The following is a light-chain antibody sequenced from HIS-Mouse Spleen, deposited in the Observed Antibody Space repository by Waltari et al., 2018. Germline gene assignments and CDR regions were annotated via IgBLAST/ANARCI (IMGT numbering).Light chain of an antibody. J-gene: IGLJ2*01. CDR3: CSYAGSSTVV. CDR2: EGS. Sequence: QSALTQPASVSGSPGQSITISCTGTSRDAGSYNLVPWYQQHPGKAPKLMIYEGSKRPSGVSNRFSGSKSGNTASLTISGLQAEDEADYYCCSYAGSSTVVFGGGTKLTVL. CDR1: SRDAGSYNL. V-gene: IGLV2-23*01.